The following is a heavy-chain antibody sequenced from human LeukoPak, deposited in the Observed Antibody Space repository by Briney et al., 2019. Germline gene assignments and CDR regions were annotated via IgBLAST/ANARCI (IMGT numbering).Heavy chain of an antibody. CDR2: IKQDGSEK. CDR3: ARRLGLRWDLQAFDI. D-gene: IGHD4-23*01. Sequence: GGSLRLSCAASGFIFSSYWMSWVRQAPGKGLEWVANIKQDGSEKYYVDSVKGRFTISRDNAKNSLYLQMNSLRAEDTAVYYCARRLGLRWDLQAFDIWGQGTMVTVSS. J-gene: IGHJ3*02. V-gene: IGHV3-7*03. CDR1: GFIFSSYW.